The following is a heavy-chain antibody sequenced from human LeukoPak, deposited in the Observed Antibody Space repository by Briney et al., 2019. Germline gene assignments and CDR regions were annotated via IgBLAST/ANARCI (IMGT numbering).Heavy chain of an antibody. J-gene: IGHJ2*01. CDR2: IYPGDSDT. CDR3: ATTHRSGELNWYFDL. V-gene: IGHV5-51*01. Sequence: ESLKISCKGSGYSFTSYWIGWVRQMPGKGLEWMGIIYPGDSDTRYSPSFQGQVTISADKSISTAYLQWSSLKASDTAMYYCATTHRSGELNWYFDLWGRGTLVTVSS. CDR1: GYSFTSYW. D-gene: IGHD1-7*01.